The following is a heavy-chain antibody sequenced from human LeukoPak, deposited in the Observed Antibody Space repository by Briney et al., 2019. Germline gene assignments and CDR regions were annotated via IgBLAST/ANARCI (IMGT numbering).Heavy chain of an antibody. CDR3: ARDGAELAVDY. Sequence: ASVKVSCKASGYTFTGYYMHWVRQAPGQGLEWMGWINPNSGGTSYAQKFQGRVTMTRDTSISTAYMELSRLRSDDTAVYYCARDGAELAVDYWGQGTLVTVSS. V-gene: IGHV1-2*02. CDR2: INPNSGGT. CDR1: GYTFTGYY. J-gene: IGHJ4*02. D-gene: IGHD6-6*01.